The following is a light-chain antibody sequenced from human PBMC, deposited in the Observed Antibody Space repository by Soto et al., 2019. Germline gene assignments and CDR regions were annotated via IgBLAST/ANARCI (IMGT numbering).Light chain of an antibody. Sequence: IQLTQSPSSLSASVGDRVTITCRASPAIASFLAWYQQKPGTAPKLLIYDAATLQSGVPSRFSGSRSGTEFTLTISSLQPDDFATYYCQQRSNWPPSITFGQGTRLEI. J-gene: IGKJ5*01. CDR2: DAA. CDR1: PAIASF. V-gene: IGKV1-9*01. CDR3: QQRSNWPPSIT.